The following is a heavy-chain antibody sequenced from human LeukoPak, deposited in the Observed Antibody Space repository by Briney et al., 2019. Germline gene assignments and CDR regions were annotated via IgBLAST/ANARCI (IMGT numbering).Heavy chain of an antibody. CDR2: IYADVAT. CDR3: AKVGSNYVFDS. CDR1: GASINTYY. Sequence: SETLSLTCTVSGASINTYYWSWIRQPAGKGLEWIGRIYADVATNYNSSLKSRVTMSVDTSKNQFPLKLDSLTAADTAVYYCAKVGSNYVFDSWGQGTLVTVSS. J-gene: IGHJ4*02. V-gene: IGHV4-4*07. D-gene: IGHD1-26*01.